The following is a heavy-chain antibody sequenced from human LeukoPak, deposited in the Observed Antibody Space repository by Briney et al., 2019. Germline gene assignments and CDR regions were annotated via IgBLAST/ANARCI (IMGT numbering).Heavy chain of an antibody. CDR1: GFTFDDYG. D-gene: IGHD3-10*01. J-gene: IGHJ6*03. Sequence: PGGSLRLSCAASGFTFDDYGMSWVCQAPGKGLEWVSGINWNGGSTGYADSVKGRFTISRDNAKNSLYLQMNSLRAEDTALYHCARDRAYYYYMDVWGKGTTVTVSS. CDR2: INWNGGST. CDR3: ARDRAYYYYMDV. V-gene: IGHV3-20*01.